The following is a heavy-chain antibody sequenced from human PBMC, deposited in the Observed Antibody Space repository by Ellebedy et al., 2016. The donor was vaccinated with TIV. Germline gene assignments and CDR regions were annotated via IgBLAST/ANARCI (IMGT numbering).Heavy chain of an antibody. CDR2: INHSGST. Sequence: SETLSLTCAVYGGSFSGYFWSWIRQPPGKGLEWIGEINHSGSTNYNPSLKSRVTISVDTSKNQFSLKLSPVTAADTAVYYCARGLMGYDSSGYYYRFNFDYWGQGTLVTVSS. J-gene: IGHJ4*02. V-gene: IGHV4-34*01. CDR3: ARGLMGYDSSGYYYRFNFDY. D-gene: IGHD3-22*01. CDR1: GGSFSGYF.